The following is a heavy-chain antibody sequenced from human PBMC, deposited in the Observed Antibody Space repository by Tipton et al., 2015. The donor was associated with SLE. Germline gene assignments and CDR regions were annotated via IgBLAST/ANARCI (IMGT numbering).Heavy chain of an antibody. CDR3: ARGVYYGFWSAYYNEEGSKTYYFDS. D-gene: IGHD3-3*01. J-gene: IGHJ4*02. Sequence: VQLVQSGAEVKKPGESLRISCQGAGYNFHTYWIGWVRQMPGKGLEWMGVFYPGDSDSKISPSFQGQVTMAGDKSNNTAYLQWSSLKASDTAVYYCARGVYYGFWSAYYNEEGSKTYYFDSWGQGTLVTVSS. V-gene: IGHV5-51*03. CDR2: FYPGDSDS. CDR1: GYNFHTYW.